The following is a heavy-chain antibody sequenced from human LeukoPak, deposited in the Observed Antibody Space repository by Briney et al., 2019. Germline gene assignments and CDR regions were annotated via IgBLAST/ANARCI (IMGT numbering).Heavy chain of an antibody. CDR1: GFTFSSYW. D-gene: IGHD5-18*01. Sequence: GGSLRLSCAASGFTFSSYWMSWVRQAPGKGLEWVANIKQDGSEKYYVDSEKGRFTISRDDAKNSLYLQMSSLRAEDTAVYYCARELTKRGYSYGVYYYYYMDVWGKGTTVTVSS. V-gene: IGHV3-7*01. CDR2: IKQDGSEK. CDR3: ARELTKRGYSYGVYYYYYMDV. J-gene: IGHJ6*03.